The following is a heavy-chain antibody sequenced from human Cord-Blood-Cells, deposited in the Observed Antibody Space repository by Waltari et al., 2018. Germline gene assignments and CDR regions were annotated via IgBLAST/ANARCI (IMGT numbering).Heavy chain of an antibody. CDR1: GYSISSGYY. CDR3: ARPSLTVTGDY. V-gene: IGHV4-38-2*02. D-gene: IGHD4-4*01. J-gene: IGHJ4*02. Sequence: QVQLQESGPGLVKPSETLSLTCTVPGYSISSGYYWGWIRQPPGKGLEWIGSIYHSGSTYYNPSLKSRVTISVDTSKNQFSLKLSSVTAADTAVYYCARPSLTVTGDYWGQGTLVTVSS. CDR2: IYHSGST.